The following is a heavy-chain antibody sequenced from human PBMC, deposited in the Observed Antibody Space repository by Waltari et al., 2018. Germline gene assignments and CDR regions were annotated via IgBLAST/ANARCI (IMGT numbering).Heavy chain of an antibody. CDR3: ARISGDLTSN. CDR2: IIPIFGTA. D-gene: IGHD3-10*01. J-gene: IGHJ4*02. Sequence: QVQLVQSGAEVKKPGASVKVSRKVSGYTLTELSMHWVRQAPGQGLEWMGRIIPIFGTANYAQKFQGRVTITADKSTSTAYMELSSLRSEDTAVYYCARISGDLTSNWGQGTLVTVSS. CDR1: GYTLTELS. V-gene: IGHV1-69*13.